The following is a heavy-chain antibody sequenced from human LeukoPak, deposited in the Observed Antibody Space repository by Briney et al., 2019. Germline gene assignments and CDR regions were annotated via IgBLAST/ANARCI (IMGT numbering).Heavy chain of an antibody. D-gene: IGHD3-10*01. J-gene: IGHJ3*02. CDR1: GFIFSNAW. V-gene: IGHV3-15*01. Sequence: GGCLTLSCASSGFIFSNAWMSWFRPPPAKGLEWVGRIKKKTDGGTTDYGEPAKGRFTISRDHSKNTLYLQMNRLKTEDTAVDYCTQDPKSPHVLWFGELDLVDIWGQGTMVSVSS. CDR2: IKKKTDGGTT. CDR3: TQDPKSPHVLWFGELDLVDI.